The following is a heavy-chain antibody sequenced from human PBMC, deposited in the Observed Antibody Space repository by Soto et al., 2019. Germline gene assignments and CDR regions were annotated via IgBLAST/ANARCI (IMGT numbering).Heavy chain of an antibody. D-gene: IGHD3-22*01. J-gene: IGHJ4*02. Sequence: GGSLRLSRAASGFTVSSNYMSWVRQAPGKGLEWVSVIYSGGSTYYADSVKGRFTISRDNSKNTLYLQMNSLRAEDTAVYYCARVGRINYYDSSGYYYFDYWGQGTLVTVSS. V-gene: IGHV3-66*01. CDR1: GFTVSSNY. CDR2: IYSGGST. CDR3: ARVGRINYYDSSGYYYFDY.